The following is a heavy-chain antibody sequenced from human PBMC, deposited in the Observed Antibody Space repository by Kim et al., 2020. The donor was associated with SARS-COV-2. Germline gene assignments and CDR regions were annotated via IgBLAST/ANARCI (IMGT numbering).Heavy chain of an antibody. CDR3: ASSDVVAAAGAEFDY. CDR1: GYTFTSYA. D-gene: IGHD6-13*01. J-gene: IGHJ4*02. CDR2: INTNTGNP. Sequence: ASVKVSCKASGYTFTSYAMNWVRQAPGQGLEWMGWINTNTGNPTYAQGFTGRFVFSLDTSVSTAYLQISSLKAEDTAVYYCASSDVVAAAGAEFDYWGQGTLVTVSS. V-gene: IGHV7-4-1*02.